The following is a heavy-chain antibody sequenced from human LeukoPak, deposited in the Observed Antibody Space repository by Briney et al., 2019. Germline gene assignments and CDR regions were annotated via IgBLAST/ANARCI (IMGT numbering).Heavy chain of an antibody. V-gene: IGHV3-74*01. CDR1: GNYW. D-gene: IGHD2-2*01. J-gene: IGHJ4*02. Sequence: PGGSLRLSCAASGNYWMHWVRQAPGKGLVWVSHINSDGRWTSYADSVKGRFTISKDNAKNTVYPPMNNLRAEDTAVYYCVSFYETYWGRGTLVTVSS. CDR2: INSDGRWT. CDR3: VSFYETY.